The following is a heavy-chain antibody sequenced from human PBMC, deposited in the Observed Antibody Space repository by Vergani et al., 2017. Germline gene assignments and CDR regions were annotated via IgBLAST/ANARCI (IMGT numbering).Heavy chain of an antibody. CDR3: AKLFRGWGIDY. D-gene: IGHD3-16*01. CDR2: IQFDGSNQ. CDR1: GFTLSNYD. V-gene: IGHV3-30*02. Sequence: QVHLVESGGGVVQPGRSLRLSCATSGFTLSNYDMQWIRQGPGKGLEFVAFIQFDGSNQYYADSVKGRFTLSRDFSKNTLYLQMNSLRTDDTATYYCAKLFRGWGIDYWGQGTQVIVSS. J-gene: IGHJ4*02.